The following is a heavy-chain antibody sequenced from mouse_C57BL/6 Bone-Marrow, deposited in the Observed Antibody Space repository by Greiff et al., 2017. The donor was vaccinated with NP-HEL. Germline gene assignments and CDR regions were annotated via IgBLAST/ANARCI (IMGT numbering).Heavy chain of an antibody. CDR2: IHPNSGST. V-gene: IGHV1-64*01. J-gene: IGHJ2*01. D-gene: IGHD1-1*01. CDR1: GYTFTSYW. CDR3: AIRSPYLLPHYFDY. Sequence: QVQLQQPGAELVKPGASVKLSCKASGYTFTSYWMHWVKQRPGQGLEWIGMIHPNSGSTNYNEKFKSKATLTVDKSSSTAYMQLSSLTSEDSAVYYCAIRSPYLLPHYFDYWGKGTTLTVSS.